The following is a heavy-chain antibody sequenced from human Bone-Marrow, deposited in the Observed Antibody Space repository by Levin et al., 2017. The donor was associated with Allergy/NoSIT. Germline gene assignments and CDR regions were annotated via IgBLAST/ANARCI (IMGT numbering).Heavy chain of an antibody. CDR3: AKGYSYGYKYSLDH. Sequence: PGESLKISCRASGGAFSSYVISWVRQAHGQGLEWMGGIIPLFGTANYAQKFQGRVAIIADESTSTAYMELSSLRSEDTAVYYCAKGYSYGYKYSLDHWGQGTLVNVSS. D-gene: IGHD5-18*01. CDR1: GGAFSSYV. V-gene: IGHV1-69*01. J-gene: IGHJ4*02. CDR2: IIPLFGTA.